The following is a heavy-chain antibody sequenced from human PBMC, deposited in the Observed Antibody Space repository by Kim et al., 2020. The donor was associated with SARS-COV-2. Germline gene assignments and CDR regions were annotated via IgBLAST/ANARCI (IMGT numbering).Heavy chain of an antibody. V-gene: IGHV3-48*03. CDR3: ARAYSSTWHYFYGVDV. D-gene: IGHD6-13*01. Sequence: GESLKISCAASGFTFSSYEMNWVRQAPGKGLEWVSYISSSGNTIYYADSVKGRFTISRDNAKNSLYLQLDSLTAEDTAVYYCARAYSSTWHYFYGVDVWGQGTTVTVSS. J-gene: IGHJ6*02. CDR1: GFTFSSYE. CDR2: ISSSGNTI.